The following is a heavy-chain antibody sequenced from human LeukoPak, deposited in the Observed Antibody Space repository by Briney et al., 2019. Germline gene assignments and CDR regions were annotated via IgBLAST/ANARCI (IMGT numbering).Heavy chain of an antibody. CDR1: GGTFSSYA. J-gene: IGHJ6*04. CDR3: ARDGSGSRRGLDYYYYGMDV. CDR2: IIPIFGTA. V-gene: IGHV1-69*06. D-gene: IGHD3-10*01. Sequence: SVKVPCKASGGTFSSYAISWVRQAPGQGLEWMGGIIPIFGTANYAQKFQGRVTITADKSTSTAYMELSSLRSEDTAVYYCARDGSGSRRGLDYYYYGMDVWGKGTTVTVSS.